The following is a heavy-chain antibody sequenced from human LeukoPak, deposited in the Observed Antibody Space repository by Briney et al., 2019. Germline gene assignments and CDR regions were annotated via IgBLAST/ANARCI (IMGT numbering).Heavy chain of an antibody. J-gene: IGHJ4*02. Sequence: PSETLSLTCAVYGGSFSGYYWSWIRQPPGKGLEWIGEINHSGSTNYNPSLKSRVTISVDTSKNQFSLKLSSVTAADTAVYYCARESPNPTVAGTGAYFDYWGQGTLVTVSS. CDR1: GGSFSGYY. D-gene: IGHD6-19*01. CDR2: INHSGST. CDR3: ARESPNPTVAGTGAYFDY. V-gene: IGHV4-34*01.